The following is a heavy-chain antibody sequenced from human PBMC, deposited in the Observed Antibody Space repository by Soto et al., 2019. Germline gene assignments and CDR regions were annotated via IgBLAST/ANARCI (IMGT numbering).Heavy chain of an antibody. CDR1: GDSVSSNSAA. D-gene: IGHD6-13*01. V-gene: IGHV6-1*01. CDR2: TYYRSKWYN. J-gene: IGHJ4*02. CDR3: ARDYHAGIAAAGNFDY. Sequence: SQTLSLTCAISGDSVSSNSAAWNWIRQSPSRGLEWLGRTYYRSKWYNDYAVSVKSRITINPDTSKNQFSLQLNSVTPEDTAVYYCARDYHAGIAAAGNFDYWGQGTLVTVSS.